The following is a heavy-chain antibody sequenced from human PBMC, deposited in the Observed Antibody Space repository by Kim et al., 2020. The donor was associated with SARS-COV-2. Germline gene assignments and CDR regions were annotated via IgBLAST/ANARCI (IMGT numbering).Heavy chain of an antibody. V-gene: IGHV1-8*01. D-gene: IGHD5-12*01. Sequence: ASVKVSCKASGYTFTSYDINWVRQATGQGLEWMGWMNPNSGNTGYAQKFQGRVTMTRNTSISTAYMELSSLRSEDTAVYYCARGPGPVATIKAHWFDPWGQGTLVTVSS. CDR1: GYTFTSYD. CDR2: MNPNSGNT. J-gene: IGHJ5*02. CDR3: ARGPGPVATIKAHWFDP.